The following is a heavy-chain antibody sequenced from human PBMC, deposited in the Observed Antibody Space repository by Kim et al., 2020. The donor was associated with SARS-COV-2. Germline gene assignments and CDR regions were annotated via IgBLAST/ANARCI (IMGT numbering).Heavy chain of an antibody. V-gene: IGHV4-39*01. CDR3: ARHNGGSGWYKAGFDY. Sequence: SETLSLTCTVSGGSISSSSYYWGWICQPPGKGLEWIGSIYYSGSTYYNPSLKSRVTISVDTSKNQFSLKLSSVTAADTAVYYCARHNGGSGWYKAGFDYWGQGTLVTVSS. CDR2: IYYSGST. CDR1: GGSISSSSYY. D-gene: IGHD6-19*01. J-gene: IGHJ4*02.